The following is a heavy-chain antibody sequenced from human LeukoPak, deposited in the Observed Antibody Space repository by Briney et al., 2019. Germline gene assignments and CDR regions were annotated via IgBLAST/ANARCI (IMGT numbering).Heavy chain of an antibody. CDR1: GGSFSGYY. D-gene: IGHD3-3*01. V-gene: IGHV4-34*01. J-gene: IGHJ6*02. CDR3: ASGSLRFLEWPPSYYYYYGMDV. Sequence: SETLSPTCAVYGGSFSGYYWSWIRQPPGKGLEWIGEINHSGSTNYNPSLKSRVTISVDTSKNQFSLKLSSVTAADTAVYYCASGSLRFLEWPPSYYYYYGMDVWGQGTTVTVSS. CDR2: INHSGST.